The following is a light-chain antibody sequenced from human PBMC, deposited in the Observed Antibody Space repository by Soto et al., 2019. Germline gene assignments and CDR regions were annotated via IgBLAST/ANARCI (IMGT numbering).Light chain of an antibody. Sequence: DLQMTQSPSSVSAFVGDRVTITCRASQVIGTWLAWYQQKPGKAPKLLIYGTSTLQTGVPSRFSGSGSGTDFTLIITSLQAEDFATYYCQQANTVPPWTFGQGTKVEIK. CDR1: QVIGTW. V-gene: IGKV1-12*01. J-gene: IGKJ1*01. CDR3: QQANTVPPWT. CDR2: GTS.